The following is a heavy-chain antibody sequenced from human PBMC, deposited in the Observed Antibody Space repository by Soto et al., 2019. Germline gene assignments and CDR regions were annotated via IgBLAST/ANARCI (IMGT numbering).Heavy chain of an antibody. CDR3: ARCYCSVGSCYTCWHFDL. J-gene: IGHJ2*01. CDR2: IGPYEGVT. D-gene: IGHD2-15*01. CDR1: GYTFNDYG. Sequence: QVQLVQSGAEVKKPGASVRVSCKASGYTFNDYGISWVRQAPGQGLEWMGWIGPYEGVTNHAQTFPGRVTMTVDTSTTTADMELRSLRSDDTALYYCARCYCSVGSCYTCWHFDLWGPGTLVTVTA. V-gene: IGHV1-18*01.